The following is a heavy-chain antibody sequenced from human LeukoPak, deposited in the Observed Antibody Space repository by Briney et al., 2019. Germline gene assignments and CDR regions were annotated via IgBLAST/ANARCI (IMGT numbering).Heavy chain of an antibody. J-gene: IGHJ4*02. D-gene: IGHD6-19*01. CDR1: GFTFDDYA. CDR3: AKDWGYSSGWTVFDY. V-gene: IGHV3-30*18. Sequence: PGGSLRLSCAASGFTFDDYAMHWVRQAPGKGLEWVAVISYDGSNKYYADSVKGRFTISRDNSKNTLYLQMNSLRAEDTAVYYCAKDWGYSSGWTVFDYWGQGTLVTVSS. CDR2: ISYDGSNK.